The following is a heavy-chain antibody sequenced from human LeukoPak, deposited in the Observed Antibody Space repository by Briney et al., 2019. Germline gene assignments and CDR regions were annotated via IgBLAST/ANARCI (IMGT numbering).Heavy chain of an antibody. CDR3: ASYCSSTSCYSPIDY. J-gene: IGHJ4*02. Sequence: GRSLRLSCAASGFTFSSYGMHWVRQAPGKGLEWVAVISYDGSNKYYADSVKGRFTISRDNSKNTLYLQMNSLRAEDTAVYYCASYCSSTSCYSPIDYWGQGTLVTASS. V-gene: IGHV3-30*03. CDR2: ISYDGSNK. CDR1: GFTFSSYG. D-gene: IGHD2-2*01.